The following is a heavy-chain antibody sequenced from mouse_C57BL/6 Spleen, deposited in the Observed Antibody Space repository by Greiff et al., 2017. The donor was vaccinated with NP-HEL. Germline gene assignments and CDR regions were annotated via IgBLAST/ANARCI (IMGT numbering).Heavy chain of an antibody. CDR2: IRNKANGYTT. CDR1: GFTFTDYY. D-gene: IGHD1-1*01. Sequence: EVKLVESGGGLVQPGGSLSLSCAASGFTFTDYYMSWVRQPPGKALEWLGFIRNKANGYTTEYSASVKGRFTISRDNSQRILYLQMNALRAEDSATYYCARYGYGSSYVNYFDYWGQGTTLTVSS. CDR3: ARYGYGSSYVNYFDY. V-gene: IGHV7-3*01. J-gene: IGHJ2*01.